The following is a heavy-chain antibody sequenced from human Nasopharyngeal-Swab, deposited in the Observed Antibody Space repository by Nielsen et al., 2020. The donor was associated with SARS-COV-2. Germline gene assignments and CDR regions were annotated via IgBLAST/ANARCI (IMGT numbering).Heavy chain of an antibody. Sequence: GGSLRLSCAASGFTCSSYAMSWVRQAPGKGLEWVSAISGSGGSTYYADSVKGRFTISRDNSKNTLYLQMNSLRAEDTAVYYCAKTNWGSDAFDIWGQGTMVTVSS. D-gene: IGHD3-16*01. CDR1: GFTCSSYA. CDR2: ISGSGGST. J-gene: IGHJ3*02. CDR3: AKTNWGSDAFDI. V-gene: IGHV3-23*01.